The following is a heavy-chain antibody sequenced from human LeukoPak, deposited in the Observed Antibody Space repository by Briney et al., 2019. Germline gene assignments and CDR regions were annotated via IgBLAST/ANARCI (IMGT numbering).Heavy chain of an antibody. Sequence: GGSLRLSCAASGSTFSSHTMNWVRQAPGKGLEWISYISSTSSIIYYADSVKGRFTISRDNSKNTLYLQMNSLRAEDTAVYYCARARIVGEFDYWGQGTRVTVSS. CDR3: ARARIVGEFDY. CDR2: ISSTSSII. J-gene: IGHJ4*02. V-gene: IGHV3-48*01. D-gene: IGHD1-26*01. CDR1: GSTFSSHT.